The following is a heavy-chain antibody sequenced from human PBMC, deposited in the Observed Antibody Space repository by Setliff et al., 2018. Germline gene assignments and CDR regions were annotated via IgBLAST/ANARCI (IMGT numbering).Heavy chain of an antibody. D-gene: IGHD2-21*01. CDR1: GFTFRNSW. CDR2: IKEDESEK. V-gene: IGHV3-7*03. CDR3: ASAYN. Sequence: AGGSLRLSCAASGFTFRNSWMSWVRQAPGQGPEWVASIKEDESEKYYVDSVKGRFTISRDNAKSSLYLQMNSLRPEDTAVYYCASAYNWGQGALVTVSS. J-gene: IGHJ4*02.